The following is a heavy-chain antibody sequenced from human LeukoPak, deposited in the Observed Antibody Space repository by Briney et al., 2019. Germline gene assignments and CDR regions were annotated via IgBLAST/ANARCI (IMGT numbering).Heavy chain of an antibody. CDR2: INPNSGGT. V-gene: IGHV1-2*02. CDR1: GYTFTGYY. D-gene: IGHD3-9*01. Sequence: ASVKVSCKASGYTFTGYYMHWVRQAPGQELEWMGWINPNSGGTNYAQKFQGTVTRTRDTSISTAYMELSRLRSDDTAVYYCASGLAGYYRGDYWGQGTLVTVSS. J-gene: IGHJ4*02. CDR3: ASGLAGYYRGDY.